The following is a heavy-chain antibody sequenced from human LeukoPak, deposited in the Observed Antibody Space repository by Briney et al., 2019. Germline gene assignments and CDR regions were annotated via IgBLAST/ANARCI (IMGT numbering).Heavy chain of an antibody. CDR1: GGSFSSYY. CDR2: IYYSGST. Sequence: SETLSLTCAVYGGSFSSYYWSWIRQPPGKGLEWIGYIYYSGSTNYNPSLKSRVTISVDTSKNQFSLKLSSVTAADTAVYYCARDWAPGVDAFDIWGQGTMVTVSS. V-gene: IGHV4-59*01. CDR3: ARDWAPGVDAFDI. D-gene: IGHD3-10*01. J-gene: IGHJ3*02.